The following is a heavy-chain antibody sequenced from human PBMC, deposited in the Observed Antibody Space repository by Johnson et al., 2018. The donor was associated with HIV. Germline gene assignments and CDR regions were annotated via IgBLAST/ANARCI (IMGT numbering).Heavy chain of an antibody. V-gene: IGHV3-33*01. J-gene: IGHJ3*02. CDR2: IWYDGSNK. Sequence: QMQLVESGGGVVQPGRSLRLSCAASGFNFSSYGMHWVRQAPGKGLEWVAVIWYDGSNKYYADSVKGRFTISRDNSKTTLYLQMNSLRAEDTAVYYCASSSPRDAFDIWGQGTMVTVSS. CDR3: ASSSPRDAFDI. CDR1: GFNFSSYG.